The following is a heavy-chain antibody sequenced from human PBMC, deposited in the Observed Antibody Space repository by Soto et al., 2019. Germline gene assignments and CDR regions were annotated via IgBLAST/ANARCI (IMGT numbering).Heavy chain of an antibody. D-gene: IGHD3-22*01. V-gene: IGHV3-9*01. J-gene: IGHJ4*02. Sequence: EVQLVESGGGLVQPGRSLRLSCAASGFTFDDYAMHWVWQAPGKGLEWVSGISWNSGSIGYADSVKGRFTISRDNAKSSLYLQMNSLRAEDTALYYCAKDWDYDSSGDFDYWGQGTLVTVSS. CDR2: ISWNSGSI. CDR3: AKDWDYDSSGDFDY. CDR1: GFTFDDYA.